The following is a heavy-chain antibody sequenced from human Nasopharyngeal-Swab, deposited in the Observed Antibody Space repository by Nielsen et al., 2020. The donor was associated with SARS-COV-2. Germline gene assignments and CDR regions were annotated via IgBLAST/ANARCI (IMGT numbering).Heavy chain of an antibody. CDR2: IGTAGDT. D-gene: IGHD4-23*01. J-gene: IGHJ6*02. CDR1: GFTFSSYD. V-gene: IGHV3-13*01. CDR3: ARAHYGGTYYYYYGMDV. Sequence: GESLKISCPASGFTFSSYDMHWVRQATGKGLEWVSAIGTAGDTYYPGSVKGRFTISRENAKNSLSLQMNSLRAGDTAVYYCARAHYGGTYYYYYGMDVWGQGTTVTVSS.